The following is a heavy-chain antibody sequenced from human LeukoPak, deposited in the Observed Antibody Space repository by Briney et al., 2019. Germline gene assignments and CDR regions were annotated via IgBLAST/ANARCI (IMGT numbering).Heavy chain of an antibody. J-gene: IGHJ4*02. D-gene: IGHD4-23*01. V-gene: IGHV3-21*01. CDR1: GFTFISYS. CDR3: TKDLRYYYADNHSEMDEHDY. Sequence: PGGSLRLSCAASGFTFISYSMNWVRQAPGKGLEWVSSISSDNDYIDYADSVKGRFTISRDNSRNTLSLQMSSLRVEGTALYYCTKDLRYYYADNHSEMDEHDYWGQGTLVTVSS. CDR2: ISSDNDYI.